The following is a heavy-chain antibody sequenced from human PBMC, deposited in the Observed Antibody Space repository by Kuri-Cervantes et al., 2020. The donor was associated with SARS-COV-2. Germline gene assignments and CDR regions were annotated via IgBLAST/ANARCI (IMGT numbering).Heavy chain of an antibody. CDR1: GFTFSGSA. Sequence: GESLEISCAASGFTFSGSAMHWVRQASGKGLEWVGRIRSKANSYATAYAASVKGRFTISRDDSKNTAYLQMNSLKTEDTAVYYCTRPLTGLDDAFDIWGQGTMVTVSS. D-gene: IGHD7-27*01. J-gene: IGHJ3*02. V-gene: IGHV3-73*01. CDR3: TRPLTGLDDAFDI. CDR2: IRSKANSYAT.